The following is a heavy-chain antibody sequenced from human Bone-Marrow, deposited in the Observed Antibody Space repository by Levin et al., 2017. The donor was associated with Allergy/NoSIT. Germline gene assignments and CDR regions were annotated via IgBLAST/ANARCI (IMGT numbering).Heavy chain of an antibody. V-gene: IGHV3-11*01. CDR2: ISTSGSTV. J-gene: IGHJ4*02. CDR1: GFSFSDYY. Sequence: GGSLRLSCAASGFSFSDYYMSWIRQAPGKGLEWISYISTSGSTVHHAQSVKGRFTISRDNAKNSLYLQMNSLSAEDTAVYYCARDRGYYGSGSPDVWGQGTLVAVSS. CDR3: ARDRGYYGSGSPDV. D-gene: IGHD3-10*01.